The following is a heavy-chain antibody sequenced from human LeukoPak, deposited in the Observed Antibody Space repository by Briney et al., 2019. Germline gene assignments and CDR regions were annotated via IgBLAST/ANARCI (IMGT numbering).Heavy chain of an antibody. Sequence: PGGFLRLSCAASGFSFSSHGMSWVRQAPGKGLEWVSGIIGGAGSTYYADSVKGRFTISRDNSKNTLYLQMNSLRAEDTAVYYCAHGSMYQLDYWGQGTLVTVSS. D-gene: IGHD2-2*01. CDR1: GFSFSSHG. CDR2: IIGGAGST. J-gene: IGHJ4*02. CDR3: AHGSMYQLDY. V-gene: IGHV3-23*01.